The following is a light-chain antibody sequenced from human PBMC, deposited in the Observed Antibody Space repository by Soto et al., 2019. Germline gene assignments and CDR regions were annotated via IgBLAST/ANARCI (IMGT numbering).Light chain of an antibody. CDR1: QSVSSSY. CDR3: EQYGSSSLT. CDR2: GAS. V-gene: IGKV3-20*01. Sequence: EIVLPQSPGTLSLSPGERATLSCRASQSVSSSYLDWYQQKPGQAPRLLIYGASSRATGNRDRFSCSGSGTDFTLTISRLEPEDFGVYFCEQYGSSSLTFCGGTKVEIK. J-gene: IGKJ4*01.